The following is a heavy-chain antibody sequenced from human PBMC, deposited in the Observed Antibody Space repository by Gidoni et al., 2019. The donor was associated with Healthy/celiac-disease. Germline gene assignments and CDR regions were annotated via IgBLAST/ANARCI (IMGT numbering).Heavy chain of an antibody. CDR1: GFTFDDYA. V-gene: IGHV3-9*01. D-gene: IGHD3-16*02. CDR2: ISWNSGSI. J-gene: IGHJ4*02. Sequence: EVQMVESGGGLVQHGRSRRLACAASGFTFDDYAMHWVRQAPGKGMEWVSGISWNSGSIGYADSVKGRFTISRDNAKNSLYLQMNSLRAEDTALYYCATFPLYIWGSYRQLMVDYWGQGTLVTVSS. CDR3: ATFPLYIWGSYRQLMVDY.